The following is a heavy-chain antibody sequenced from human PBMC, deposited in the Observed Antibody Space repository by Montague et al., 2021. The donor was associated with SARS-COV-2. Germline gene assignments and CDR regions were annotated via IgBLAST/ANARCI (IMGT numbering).Heavy chain of an antibody. V-gene: IGHV4-31*03. CDR1: GDSISSANYY. J-gene: IGHJ3*02. CDR2: IYYTGGT. CDR3: ARGNITPSGFDI. D-gene: IGHD1-14*01. Sequence: TLSLTCTVPGDSISSANYYWNWIRQNPGKGLEWIVYIYYTGGTHYNPSLESRLTMSIDTSKSQFSLRLSSVTAADTAVYYCARGNITPSGFDIWGQGTVVTVSS.